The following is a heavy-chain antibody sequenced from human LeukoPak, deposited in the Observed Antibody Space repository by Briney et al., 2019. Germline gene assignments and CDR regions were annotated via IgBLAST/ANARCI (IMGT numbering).Heavy chain of an antibody. Sequence: GSSVKVSCKASGGTFSSYAISWVRQAPGQGLEWMGGIIPIFGTTNYAQKFQGRVTITTDESTSTAYMELSSLRSEDTAVYYCARDRQGSSGAFDIWDQGTMVTVSS. D-gene: IGHD6-6*01. CDR3: ARDRQGSSGAFDI. J-gene: IGHJ3*02. V-gene: IGHV1-69*05. CDR2: IIPIFGTT. CDR1: GGTFSSYA.